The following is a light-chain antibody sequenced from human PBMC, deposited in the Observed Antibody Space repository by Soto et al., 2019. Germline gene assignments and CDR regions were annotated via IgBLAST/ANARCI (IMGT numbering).Light chain of an antibody. CDR1: QSLLYRSSNKNY. J-gene: IGKJ2*01. CDR2: WAS. Sequence: DIVLTQSPDSLAVSLGERATINCKSSQSLLYRSSNKNYLARYQQKPVQSPKLLIYWASTRESGLPDRFSGSGYEKDLPGTISSLQAEDVAVYYCQQYYSTVPMYIVGQGTKLEIK. V-gene: IGKV4-1*01. CDR3: QQYYSTVPMYI.